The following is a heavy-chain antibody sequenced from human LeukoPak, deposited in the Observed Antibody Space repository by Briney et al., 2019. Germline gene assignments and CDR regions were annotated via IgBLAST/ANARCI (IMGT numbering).Heavy chain of an antibody. Sequence: PGGSLRLSCAASGFTFSSYSMNWVRQAPGKGLEWVSSISSSSSYRNYADSVKGRFTISRANPKNSLYLQMNSLRAEDTAVYYRAINLSDFWSGYPMGTNDAFDIWGQGTMVTVSS. CDR2: ISSSSSYR. CDR1: GFTFSSYS. D-gene: IGHD3-3*01. CDR3: AINLSDFWSGYPMGTNDAFDI. J-gene: IGHJ3*02. V-gene: IGHV3-21*01.